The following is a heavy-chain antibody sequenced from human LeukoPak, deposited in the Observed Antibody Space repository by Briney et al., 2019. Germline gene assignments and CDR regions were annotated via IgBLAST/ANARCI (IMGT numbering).Heavy chain of an antibody. CDR2: IYYSGST. J-gene: IGHJ5*02. D-gene: IGHD3-22*01. CDR1: GGSISSYY. V-gene: IGHV4-59*01. Sequence: SETLPLTCTVSGGSISSYYWSWIRQPPRKGLEWIGYIYYSGSTNYNPSLKSRVTISVDTSKNQFSLKLSSVTAADTAVYYCARGEDYYDSSGYYYRFDPWGQGTLVTVSS. CDR3: ARGEDYYDSSGYYYRFDP.